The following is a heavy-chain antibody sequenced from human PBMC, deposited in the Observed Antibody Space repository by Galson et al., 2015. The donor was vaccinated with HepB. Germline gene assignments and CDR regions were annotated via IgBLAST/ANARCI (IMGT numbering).Heavy chain of an antibody. CDR2: IYYSGST. CDR3: ARVGTDYYDSSPPRADFDL. V-gene: IGHV4-31*03. J-gene: IGHJ2*01. Sequence: LSLTCTVSGGSISSGGYYWSWFRQHPGKGLEWIGYIYYSGSTYYNPSLKSRVTISVDTSKNQFSLKLSSVTAADTAVYYCARVGTDYYDSSPPRADFDLWGRGTLVTVSS. CDR1: GGSISSGGYY. D-gene: IGHD3-22*01.